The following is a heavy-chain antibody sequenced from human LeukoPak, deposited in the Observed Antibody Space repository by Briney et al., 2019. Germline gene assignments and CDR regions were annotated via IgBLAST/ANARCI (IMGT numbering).Heavy chain of an antibody. CDR1: GFTFSSYW. J-gene: IGHJ4*02. CDR3: ARDGGQWLEYFDY. V-gene: IGHV3-7*01. Sequence: GGSLRLSCAASGFTFSSYWMSWVRQAPGKGLEWVANIKQDGSEKYYVDSVKGRFTISRDNAKNSLYLQMNSLRAEDTAVYYCARDGGQWLEYFDYWGQGTLVTVSS. D-gene: IGHD6-19*01. CDR2: IKQDGSEK.